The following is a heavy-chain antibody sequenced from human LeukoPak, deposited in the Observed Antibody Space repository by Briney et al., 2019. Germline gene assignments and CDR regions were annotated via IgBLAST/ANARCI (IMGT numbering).Heavy chain of an antibody. D-gene: IGHD5-24*01. V-gene: IGHV3-11*01. CDR1: GFTFRNYY. CDR2: ISSNGNTV. J-gene: IGHJ4*02. Sequence: GGSLRLSCAASGFTFRNYYMIWIRQAPGKGLEWLPYISSNGNTVYYADSVRGRFTVSRDNVKNSLFVEMNSLRVEGTAVYYCARDGYNYFDFWGQGTLVTVSS. CDR3: ARDGYNYFDF.